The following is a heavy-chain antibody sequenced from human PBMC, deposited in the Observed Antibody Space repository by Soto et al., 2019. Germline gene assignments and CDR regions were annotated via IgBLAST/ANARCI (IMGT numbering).Heavy chain of an antibody. Sequence: ASVKVSCKASGYTFTGYYMHSVRQAPGQGLEWMGWINPNSGGTNYAQKFQGRVTMTRDTSISTAYMELSRPRSDDTAVYYCAVYCSGGSCYPDWFDPWGQGTLVTVSS. CDR1: GYTFTGYY. CDR2: INPNSGGT. CDR3: AVYCSGGSCYPDWFDP. D-gene: IGHD2-15*01. J-gene: IGHJ5*02. V-gene: IGHV1-2*02.